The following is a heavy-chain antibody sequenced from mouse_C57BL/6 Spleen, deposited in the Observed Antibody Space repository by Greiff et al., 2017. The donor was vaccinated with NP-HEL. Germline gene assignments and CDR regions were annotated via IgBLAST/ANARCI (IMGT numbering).Heavy chain of an antibody. Sequence: QVHVKQPGAELVRPGSSVKLSCKASGYTFTSYWMHWVKQRPIQGLEWIGNIDPSDSETHYNQKFKDKATLTVDKSSSTAYMQLSSLTSEDSAVYYCARGGYYSPPKDYWGQGTSVTVSS. CDR2: IDPSDSET. CDR1: GYTFTSYW. V-gene: IGHV1-52*01. CDR3: ARGGYYSPPKDY. J-gene: IGHJ4*01. D-gene: IGHD2-12*01.